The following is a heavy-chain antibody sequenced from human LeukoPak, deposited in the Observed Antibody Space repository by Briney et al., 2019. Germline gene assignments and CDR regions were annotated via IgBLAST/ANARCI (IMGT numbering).Heavy chain of an antibody. CDR1: GYTFTSYG. CDR2: ISAYNGNT. D-gene: IGHD3-22*01. CDR3: ARVEIYDSSGYIDY. J-gene: IGHJ4*02. V-gene: IGHV1-18*01. Sequence: ASVKVSCKASGYTFTSYGISWVRQAPGQGLEWMGWISAYNGNTNHAQKLQGRVTMTTDTSTSTAYMELRSLRSDDTAVYYCARVEIYDSSGYIDYWGQGTLVTVSS.